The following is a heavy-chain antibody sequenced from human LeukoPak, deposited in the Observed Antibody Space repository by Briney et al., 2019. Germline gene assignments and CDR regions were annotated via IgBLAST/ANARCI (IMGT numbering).Heavy chain of an antibody. J-gene: IGHJ4*02. CDR1: GYSISSGYY. CDR2: IYYSGST. CDR3: ARVRGIAAAGTGYYFDY. V-gene: IGHV4-38-2*02. D-gene: IGHD6-13*01. Sequence: SETLSLTCTVSGYSISSGYYWGWIRQPPGKGLEWIGSIYYSGSTYYNPSLKSRVTISVDTSKNQFSLKLSSVTAADTAVYYCARVRGIAAAGTGYYFDYWGQGTLVTVSS.